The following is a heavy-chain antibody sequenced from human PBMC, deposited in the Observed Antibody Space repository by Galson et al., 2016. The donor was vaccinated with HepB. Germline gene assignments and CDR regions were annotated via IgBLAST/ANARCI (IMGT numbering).Heavy chain of an antibody. D-gene: IGHD5-12*01. CDR2: IYYSGGA. CDR3: AGDGGYDWFDY. Sequence: ETLSLTCTVSGGSISNTIYYWGWIRQPPGKGLEWIGYIYYSGGANYNPSLKSRVSISVDTSKSQFSLKLTSVTAADTAVYFCAGDGGYDWFDYWGQGTLVTVSS. CDR1: GGSISNTIYY. V-gene: IGHV4-61*01. J-gene: IGHJ4*02.